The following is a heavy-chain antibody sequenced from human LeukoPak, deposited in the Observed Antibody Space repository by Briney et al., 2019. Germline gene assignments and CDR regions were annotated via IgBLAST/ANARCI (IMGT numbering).Heavy chain of an antibody. CDR1: GFTFSNAW. CDR2: IKTKAEGCPT. J-gene: IGHJ3*02. Sequence: GXSLRLSCAASGFTFSNAWMSWVRQVPGKGMEWVGRIKTKAEGCPTDYAGAVKGRLTISRDDSKNMLYLQLYSLKTEDTAVYYCTTNDAFDIWGQGTMVTVSS. V-gene: IGHV3-15*01. CDR3: TTNDAFDI.